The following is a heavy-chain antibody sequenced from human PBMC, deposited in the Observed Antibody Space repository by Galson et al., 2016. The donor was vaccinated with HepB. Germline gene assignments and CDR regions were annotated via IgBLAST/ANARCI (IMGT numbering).Heavy chain of an antibody. CDR3: ARDLLELGLLENY. CDR2: IQHNANSK. Sequence: SLRLSCAASGFDFSLYSMKWVRQAPGKGLDWVAVIQHNANSKYYADSVKGRFTISRDNSKNTLYLQMNSLRAEDTAVYFCARDLLELGLLENYWGQGTLVTVSS. J-gene: IGHJ4*02. D-gene: IGHD1-1*01. CDR1: GFDFSLYS. V-gene: IGHV3-30-3*01.